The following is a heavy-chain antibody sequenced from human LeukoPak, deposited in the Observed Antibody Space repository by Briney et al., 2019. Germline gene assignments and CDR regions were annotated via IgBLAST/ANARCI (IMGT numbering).Heavy chain of an antibody. CDR1: GFTFSSYA. CDR2: ISYDGSNK. V-gene: IGHV3-30-3*01. D-gene: IGHD3-3*01. CDR3: AREVVTMEGTNWFDP. Sequence: GGSLRLSCAASGFTFSSYAMHWVRQAPGKGLEGVAVISYDGSNKYYADSVKGRFTISRDNSKNTLYLQMNSLRAEDTAVYYCAREVVTMEGTNWFDPWGQGTLVTVSS. J-gene: IGHJ5*02.